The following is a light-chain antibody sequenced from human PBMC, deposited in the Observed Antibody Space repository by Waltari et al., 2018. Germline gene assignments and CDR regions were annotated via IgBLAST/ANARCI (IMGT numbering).Light chain of an antibody. CDR2: GVN. Sequence: QSVLTQPPSLSGAPGQWVTISCTGGGSHIVAGYDVHWYRQLPGKAPELLIYGVNNRPSGVPDRFFGSLSGTSASLAITGLQAEDEADYYCQSYDTSLSVVFGGGTKLTV. CDR1: GSHIVAGYD. V-gene: IGLV1-40*01. CDR3: QSYDTSLSVV. J-gene: IGLJ2*01.